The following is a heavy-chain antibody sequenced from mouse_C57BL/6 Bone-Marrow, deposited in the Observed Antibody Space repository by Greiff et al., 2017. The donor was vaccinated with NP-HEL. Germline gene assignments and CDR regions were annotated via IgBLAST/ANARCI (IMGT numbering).Heavy chain of an antibody. J-gene: IGHJ3*01. Sequence: VQLQQSVAELVRPGASVKLSCTASGYTFTNNGISWVKQRPEQGLEWIGEIYPRNGNTYYNEKFKGKATLTADKSSSTAYMELSSLTSEDSAVYFCAREDYSAYAYWGQGTLVTVSA. CDR2: IYPRNGNT. D-gene: IGHD1-1*01. V-gene: IGHV1-81*01. CDR1: GYTFTNNG. CDR3: AREDYSAYAY.